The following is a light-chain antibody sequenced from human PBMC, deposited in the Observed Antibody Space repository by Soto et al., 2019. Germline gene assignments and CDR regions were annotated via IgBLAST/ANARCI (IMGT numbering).Light chain of an antibody. CDR2: DAS. J-gene: IGKJ4*01. Sequence: ETVLTQSPGTLPLSPGEGATLSCRASRALTSTYIAWYQQKPGQAPRLLIYDASTRAAGIPDRFSGSGSGTDFTLAFSRLEPEDFAVYYCHQYGTSPLTFGGGTRVEIK. CDR3: HQYGTSPLT. V-gene: IGKV3-20*01. CDR1: RALTSTY.